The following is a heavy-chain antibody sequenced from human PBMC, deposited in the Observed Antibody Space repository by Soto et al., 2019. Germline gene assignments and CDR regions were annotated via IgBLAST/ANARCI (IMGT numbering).Heavy chain of an antibody. CDR1: GFTFSSYA. D-gene: IGHD2-15*01. J-gene: IGHJ4*02. CDR3: ARLIVVVVADDPDY. V-gene: IGHV3-30-3*01. Sequence: QVQLVESGGGVVQPGRSLRLSCAASGFTFSSYAMHWVRQAPGKGLEWVAVISYDGSNKYYADSVKGRFTISRDNSKNTLYLQMNSLRAEDTAVYYCARLIVVVVADDPDYWGQGTLVTVSS. CDR2: ISYDGSNK.